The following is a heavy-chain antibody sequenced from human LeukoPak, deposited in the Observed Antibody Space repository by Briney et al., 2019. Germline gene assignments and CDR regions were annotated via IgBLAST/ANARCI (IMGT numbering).Heavy chain of an antibody. V-gene: IGHV4-59*01. J-gene: IGHJ4*02. CDR1: GGSISSYY. Sequence: PSETLSLTCTVSGGSISSYYWSWIRQPPGKGLEWIGYIYYSGSTNYNPSLKSRVTISVDTSKNQFSLKLSSVTAADTAVYYCARGVLEMATISSYFDYWGQGTLVTVSS. CDR3: ARGVLEMATISSYFDY. CDR2: IYYSGST. D-gene: IGHD5-12*01.